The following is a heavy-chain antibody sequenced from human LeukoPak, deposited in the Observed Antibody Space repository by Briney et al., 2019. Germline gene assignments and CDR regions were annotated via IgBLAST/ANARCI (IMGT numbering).Heavy chain of an antibody. D-gene: IGHD6-19*01. V-gene: IGHV4-39*01. CDR3: ARPDRSGWYDY. Sequence: SETLSLTCTVSGGSISSSSYYWGWIRQPPGKGLEWIGSIYYSGSTYYNPSLKSRVTISVDTSKNQFSLKLSSVTAVDTAVYYCARPDRSGWYDYWGQGTLVTVSS. J-gene: IGHJ4*02. CDR2: IYYSGST. CDR1: GGSISSSSYY.